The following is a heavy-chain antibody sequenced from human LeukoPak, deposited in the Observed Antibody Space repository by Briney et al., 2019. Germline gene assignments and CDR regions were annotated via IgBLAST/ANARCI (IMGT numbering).Heavy chain of an antibody. D-gene: IGHD3-10*02. CDR3: ARDPAHVRGVPFDY. CDR1: GGSISRGDYY. V-gene: IGHV4-30-4*01. J-gene: IGHJ4*02. CDR2: IYYSGST. Sequence: SSQTLSLTCTVSGGSISRGDYYWRWIRQPPGTGLEWIEYIYYSGSTYYNPSLKSRVTISVDTSKNQFSLKLSSVTAADTAVYYCARDPAHVRGVPFDYWGQGTLVTVSS.